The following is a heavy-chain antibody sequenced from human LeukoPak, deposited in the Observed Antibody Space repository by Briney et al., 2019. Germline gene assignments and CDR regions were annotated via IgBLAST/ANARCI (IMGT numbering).Heavy chain of an antibody. D-gene: IGHD3-22*01. CDR2: ISSSGSTI. J-gene: IGHJ4*02. CDR3: ARCYDSSGYYVDY. V-gene: IGHV3-48*04. Sequence: GGSLRLSCAASGFTFSSFSMNWVRQAPGKGLEWVSYISSSGSTIYYADSVKGRFTISRDNAKNSLYLQMNSLRAEDTAVYYCARCYDSSGYYVDYWGQGTLVTVSS. CDR1: GFTFSSFS.